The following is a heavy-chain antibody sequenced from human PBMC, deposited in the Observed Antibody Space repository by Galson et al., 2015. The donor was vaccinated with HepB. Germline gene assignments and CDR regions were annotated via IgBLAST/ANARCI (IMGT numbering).Heavy chain of an antibody. D-gene: IGHD3-16*01. CDR1: GFTFVDYA. CDR2: ISWNSGRV. V-gene: IGHV3-9*01. CDR3: AKGGGIYTGNYYDY. J-gene: IGHJ4*02. Sequence: SLRLSCAASGFTFVDYAMHWVRQPPGKGLEWVSGISWNSGRVDYADSVKGRFTISRDNAKNSLYLQTNSLTTADTALYFCAKGGGIYTGNYYDYWGQGILVTVSS.